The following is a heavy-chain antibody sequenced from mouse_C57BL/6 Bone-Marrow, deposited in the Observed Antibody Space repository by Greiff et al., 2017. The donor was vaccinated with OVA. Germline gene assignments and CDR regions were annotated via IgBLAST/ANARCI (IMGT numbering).Heavy chain of an antibody. J-gene: IGHJ4*01. CDR1: GFTFSSYG. D-gene: IGHD1-1*01. Sequence: EVKLQESGGDFVKPGGSLQLSCAASGFTFSSYGLSWVRQTPDTRLAWVATLSSGGSYTYYPDSVKGRFTSSRDNAKNTLYLHMSSLKSEDTAMYYCARTVVPYAMDYWGQGTSVTVSS. CDR2: LSSGGSYT. V-gene: IGHV5-6*01. CDR3: ARTVVPYAMDY.